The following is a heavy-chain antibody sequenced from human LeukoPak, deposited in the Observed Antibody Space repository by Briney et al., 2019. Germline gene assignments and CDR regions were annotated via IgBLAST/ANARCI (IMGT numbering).Heavy chain of an antibody. J-gene: IGHJ3*02. CDR1: GYTFSGYY. D-gene: IGHD6-19*01. CDR2: INPNNGGT. Sequence: ASVKVSCKSSGYTFSGYYMHWVRQAPGQGLEWMGCINPNNGGTKYAQKFQGRVSMTRDTSLSTAYMELTRLRSDDTAVYYCARADSIAVAYGAFDIWGQGTMVTVSS. V-gene: IGHV1-2*02. CDR3: ARADSIAVAYGAFDI.